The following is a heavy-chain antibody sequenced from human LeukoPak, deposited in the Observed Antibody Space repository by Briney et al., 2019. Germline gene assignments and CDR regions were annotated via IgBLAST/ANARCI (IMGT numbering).Heavy chain of an antibody. CDR3: ARDSMVRGVKAGPAVDY. V-gene: IGHV1-18*01. CDR2: ISAYNGNT. Sequence: ASVKVSCKASGYTFTSYGISWVRQAPGQGLEWMGWISAYNGNTNYAQKLQGRVTMTTDTSTSTAYMELRSLRSDDTAVYYCARDSMVRGVKAGPAVDYWGQGTLVTVSS. J-gene: IGHJ4*02. CDR1: GYTFTSYG. D-gene: IGHD3-10*01.